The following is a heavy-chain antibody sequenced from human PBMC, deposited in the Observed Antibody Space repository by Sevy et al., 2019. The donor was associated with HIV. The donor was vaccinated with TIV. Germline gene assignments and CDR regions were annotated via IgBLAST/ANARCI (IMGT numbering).Heavy chain of an antibody. CDR3: ARRGGIGCSGGSCYSNYYYGMDV. V-gene: IGHV1-46*03. CDR2: INPSGGST. Sequence: ASVNVSCKASGYTFTSYYMHWVRQAPGQGLEWMGIINPSGGSTSYAQKFQGRVTMTRDTSTSTVYMELSSLRSEDTAVYYCARRGGIGCSGGSCYSNYYYGMDVWGQGTTVTVSS. CDR1: GYTFTSYY. D-gene: IGHD2-15*01. J-gene: IGHJ6*02.